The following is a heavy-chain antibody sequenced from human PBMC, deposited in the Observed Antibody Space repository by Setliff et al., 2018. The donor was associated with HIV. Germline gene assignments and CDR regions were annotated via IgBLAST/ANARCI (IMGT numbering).Heavy chain of an antibody. CDR3: AREKGNTPAAYYLDY. CDR2: ISDDGGQT. J-gene: IGHJ4*02. CDR1: GFTFNTYS. V-gene: IGHV3-30*04. Sequence: GGSLRLSCAASGFTFNTYSIHWVRQAPGKGLEWVAVISDDGGQTYYAGFVKGRFTISRDNSKNTMYLQMSSLRGDDTAVYYCAREKGNTPAAYYLDYWGQGTLVTVSS. D-gene: IGHD3-10*01.